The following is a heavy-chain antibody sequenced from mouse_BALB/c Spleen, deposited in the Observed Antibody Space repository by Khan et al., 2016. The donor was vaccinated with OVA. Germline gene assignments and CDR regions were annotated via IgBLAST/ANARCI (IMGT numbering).Heavy chain of an antibody. Sequence: QVQLQQSGAELARPGASVKLSCKTSGYTFTDYYINGVKQRTGQGLEWIGEISPGSGDTYYNEKFKGKATLTADKSSSTAYLQLISRPSEASAIYYCARRTYFGYTFAYWGQGTLVTVSA. CDR2: ISPGSGDT. J-gene: IGHJ3*01. CDR3: ARRTYFGYTFAY. CDR1: GYTFTDYY. D-gene: IGHD1-2*01. V-gene: IGHV1-77*01.